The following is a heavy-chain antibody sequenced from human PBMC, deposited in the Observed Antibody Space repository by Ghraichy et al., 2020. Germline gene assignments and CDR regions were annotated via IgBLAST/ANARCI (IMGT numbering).Heavy chain of an antibody. CDR3: ARDRSRFEWSTDLDF. Sequence: ASVKVSCKASGYTFTSYGISWVRQAPGQGLEWMGWISTYSSKTSYAQNLQGRVTLTTDTSTSTAYMELRNLRSDDTATYYCARDRSRFEWSTDLDFWGQGTLVTVSS. D-gene: IGHD3-9*01. V-gene: IGHV1-18*01. CDR1: GYTFTSYG. J-gene: IGHJ4*02. CDR2: ISTYSSKT.